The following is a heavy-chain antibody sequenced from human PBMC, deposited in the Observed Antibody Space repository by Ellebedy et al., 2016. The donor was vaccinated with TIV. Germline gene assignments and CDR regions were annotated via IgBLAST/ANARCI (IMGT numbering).Heavy chain of an antibody. J-gene: IGHJ5*02. CDR2: IYSDGNT. CDR1: GFAVSSNY. Sequence: GESLKISCAASGFAVSSNYMTWVRQAPGRGLEWVSLIYSDGNTNYADSVKGRFTISRDNSKNMLSVQMNGLRAEDTAVYYCAKGQYGPGDPWGQGTLVTVSS. V-gene: IGHV3-53*01. D-gene: IGHD3-10*01. CDR3: AKGQYGPGDP.